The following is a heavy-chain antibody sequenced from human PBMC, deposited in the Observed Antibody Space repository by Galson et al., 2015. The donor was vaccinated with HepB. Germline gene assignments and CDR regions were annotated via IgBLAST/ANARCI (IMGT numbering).Heavy chain of an antibody. CDR3: TTEVLLWFGEDQQQLDY. Sequence: SLRLSCAASGFTFSNAWMSWVRQAPGKGLEWVGRIKSKTDGGTTDYAAPVKGRFTISRDDSKNTLYLQMNSLKTEDTAVYYCTTEVLLWFGEDQQQLDYWGQGTLVTVSS. V-gene: IGHV3-15*01. J-gene: IGHJ4*02. CDR1: GFTFSNAW. D-gene: IGHD3-10*01. CDR2: IKSKTDGGTT.